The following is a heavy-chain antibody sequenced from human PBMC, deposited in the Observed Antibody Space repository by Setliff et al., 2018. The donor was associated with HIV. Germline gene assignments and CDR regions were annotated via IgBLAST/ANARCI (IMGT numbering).Heavy chain of an antibody. V-gene: IGHV5-51*01. CDR1: GYRFSDNW. Sequence: GESLKISCKASGYRFSDNWIGWVRQMPGKGLEWMAIIYPDDSATRYSPSFQGQVIISADKSINTAYLRWRRLRASDTAMYYCARVQVGGYNFYFDYWGQGTLVTVSS. CDR3: ARVQVGGYNFYFDY. D-gene: IGHD5-12*01. CDR2: IYPDDSAT. J-gene: IGHJ4*02.